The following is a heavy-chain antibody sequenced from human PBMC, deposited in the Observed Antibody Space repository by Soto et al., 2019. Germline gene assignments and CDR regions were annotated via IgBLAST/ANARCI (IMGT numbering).Heavy chain of an antibody. J-gene: IGHJ4*02. V-gene: IGHV2-5*02. CDR3: AHAYGGRSLY. Sequence: QITLKESGPTLVKPTQTLTLTCTFSGFSLPTDRVGVGWIRQPPGKALEWLAVIYWDDSKTYRPALKSRLTIPKDTSKIQVALTMTDMAPVDTATYYCAHAYGGRSLYWGQGTLVTVSS. CDR1: GFSLPTDRVG. CDR2: IYWDDSK. D-gene: IGHD1-26*01.